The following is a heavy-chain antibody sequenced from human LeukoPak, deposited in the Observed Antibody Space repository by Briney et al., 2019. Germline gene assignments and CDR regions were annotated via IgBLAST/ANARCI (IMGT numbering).Heavy chain of an antibody. Sequence: SVKVSCKASGGTFSSYAISWVRQAPGPGLEWMGRIIPILGIANYAQKFQGRVTITADKSTSTAYMELSSLRSEDTAVYYCARDRGVPAARGSDPNFDYWGQGTLVTVSS. CDR3: ARDRGVPAARGSDPNFDY. V-gene: IGHV1-69*04. CDR1: GGTFSSYA. J-gene: IGHJ4*02. D-gene: IGHD2-2*01. CDR2: IIPILGIA.